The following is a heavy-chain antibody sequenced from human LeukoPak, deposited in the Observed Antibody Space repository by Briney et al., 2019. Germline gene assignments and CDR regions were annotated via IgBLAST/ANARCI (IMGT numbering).Heavy chain of an antibody. V-gene: IGHV4-39*07. CDR1: GASISNSYFY. CDR3: ARVNDCSGSSCFSRWFDS. CDR2: LYYGGSP. D-gene: IGHD2-15*01. Sequence: SETLSITCTVSGASISNSYFYLGWIRQPPVKGLEWIGTLYYGGSPLYNASLTSRVSMSVETSKNQFSLGLSSVTAADTAVYYCARVNDCSGSSCFSRWFDSWGQGTLITVSS. J-gene: IGHJ5*01.